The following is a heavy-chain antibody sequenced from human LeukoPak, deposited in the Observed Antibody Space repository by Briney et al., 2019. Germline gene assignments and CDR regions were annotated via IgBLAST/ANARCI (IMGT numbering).Heavy chain of an antibody. CDR3: ARSRREGTGDSRYFDL. CDR1: GGSISSYY. J-gene: IGHJ2*01. V-gene: IGHV4-59*12. Sequence: PSETLSLTCTVSGGSISSYYWSWIRQPPGKGLEWIGYIYYSGSTKYNPSLKSRVTISVDTSKNHFSLKLSFVTAADTAVYYCARSRREGTGDSRYFDLWGRGTLVTVSS. D-gene: IGHD7-27*01. CDR2: IYYSGST.